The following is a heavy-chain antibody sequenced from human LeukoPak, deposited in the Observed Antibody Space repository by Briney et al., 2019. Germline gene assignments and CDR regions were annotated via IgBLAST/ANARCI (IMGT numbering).Heavy chain of an antibody. CDR1: GGSISSSDW. CDR3: ARGDSSGYPDY. Sequence: NPSETLSLTCAVSGGSISSSDWWSWVRQPLGKGLEWIGEIYHSGSTNYNPSLKSRITISVDKSKNQFSLKLSSVTAADTAVYYCARGDSSGYPDYWGQGSLVTISS. V-gene: IGHV4-4*02. J-gene: IGHJ4*02. CDR2: IYHSGST. D-gene: IGHD3-22*01.